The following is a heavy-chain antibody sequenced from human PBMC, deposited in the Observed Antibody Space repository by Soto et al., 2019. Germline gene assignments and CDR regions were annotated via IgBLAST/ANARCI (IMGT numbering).Heavy chain of an antibody. CDR1: GGTFSSYA. CDR3: ARVLRAAAGSQYYYYYGMDV. V-gene: IGHV1-69*13. CDR2: IIPIFGTA. J-gene: IGHJ6*02. Sequence: AASVKVSCKASGGTFSSYAISWVRQAPGQGLEWMGGIIPIFGTANYAQKFQGRVTITADESTSTAYMELSSLRSEDTAVYYCARVLRAAAGSQYYYYYGMDVWGQGTTVTVSS. D-gene: IGHD6-13*01.